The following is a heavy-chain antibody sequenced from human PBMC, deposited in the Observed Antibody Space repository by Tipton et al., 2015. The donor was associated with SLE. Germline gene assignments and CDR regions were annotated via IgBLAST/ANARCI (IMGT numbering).Heavy chain of an antibody. J-gene: IGHJ6*02. CDR2: IYYSGST. Sequence: TLSLTCTVSGGSISSHYWSWIRRPPGKGLEWIGYIYYSGSTNYNPSLKSRVTISVDTSKNQFSLKLSSVTAADTAVYYCARQYYYYYGMDVWGQGTTVTVSS. CDR3: ARQYYYYYGMDV. CDR1: GGSISSHY. V-gene: IGHV4-59*11.